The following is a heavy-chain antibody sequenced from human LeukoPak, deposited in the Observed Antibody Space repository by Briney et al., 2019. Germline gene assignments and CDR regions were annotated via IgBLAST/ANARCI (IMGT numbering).Heavy chain of an antibody. D-gene: IGHD3-10*01. Sequence: GGSLRLSCAASGFTFSGYWMSWVRQAPGRGLEWVADINEDGTTIYYVNSVKGRFTISRDNAKNSLSLQLNTLRAGDTAVYYCARWSYVSGTWFLDYWGQGTLVTVSS. CDR3: ARWSYVSGTWFLDY. CDR1: GFTFSGYW. CDR2: INEDGTTI. V-gene: IGHV3-7*05. J-gene: IGHJ4*02.